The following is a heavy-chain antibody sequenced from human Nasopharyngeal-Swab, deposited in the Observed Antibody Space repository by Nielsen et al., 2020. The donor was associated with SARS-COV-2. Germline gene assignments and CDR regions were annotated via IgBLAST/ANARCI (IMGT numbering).Heavy chain of an antibody. CDR2: IYHSGST. D-gene: IGHD3-3*01. CDR3: ARASYDFWSGYYLADYMDV. Sequence: WIRQPPGKGLEWIGSIYHSGSTNYNPSLKSRVTISVDTSKNQFSLKLSSVTAADTAVYYCARASYDFWSGYYLADYMDVWGKGTTVTVSS. V-gene: IGHV4-38-2*02. J-gene: IGHJ6*03.